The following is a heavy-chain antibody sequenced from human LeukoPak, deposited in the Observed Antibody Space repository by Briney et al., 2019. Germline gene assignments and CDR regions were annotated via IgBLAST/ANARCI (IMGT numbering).Heavy chain of an antibody. D-gene: IGHD3-22*01. Sequence: GGSLRLPCAASGFTLSSYWMSWVRQAPGKGLEWVANIKQDGSEKHYVDSVKDRFTISRDNAKNSLYLQMDSLTAEDTAVYYCASSAYYRSDYWGQGTLVTVSS. V-gene: IGHV3-7*02. CDR3: ASSAYYRSDY. CDR1: GFTLSSYW. J-gene: IGHJ4*02. CDR2: IKQDGSEK.